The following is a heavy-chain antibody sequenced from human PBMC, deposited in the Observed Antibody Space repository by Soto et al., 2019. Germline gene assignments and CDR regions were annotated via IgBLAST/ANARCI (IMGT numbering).Heavy chain of an antibody. CDR3: ARQSTGYYYDSSGYYGLDY. V-gene: IGHV4-39*01. CDR1: GGSISSSSYY. Sequence: SETLSLTCTVSGGSISSSSYYWGWIRQPPGKGLEWIGSIYYSGSTYYNPSLKSRVTISVDTSKNQFSLKLSSVTAADTAVYYCARQSTGYYYDSSGYYGLDYWGQGTLVTVSS. CDR2: IYYSGST. J-gene: IGHJ4*02. D-gene: IGHD3-22*01.